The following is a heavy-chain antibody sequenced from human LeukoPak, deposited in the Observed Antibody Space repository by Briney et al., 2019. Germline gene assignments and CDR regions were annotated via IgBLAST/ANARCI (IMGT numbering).Heavy chain of an antibody. CDR3: ARDSHYYYMDV. CDR2: ISSSSSYI. V-gene: IGHV3-21*01. CDR1: GFTFSSYS. J-gene: IGHJ6*03. Sequence: GGSLRLSCAASGFTFSSYSMNWVRQAPGKGPEWVSSISSSSSYIYYADSVKGRFTISRDNAKNSLYLQMNSLRAEDTAVYYCARDSHYYYMDVWGKGTTVTVSS.